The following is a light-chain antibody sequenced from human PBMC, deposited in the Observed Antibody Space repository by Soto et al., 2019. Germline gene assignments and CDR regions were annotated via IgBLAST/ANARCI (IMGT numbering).Light chain of an antibody. CDR3: QSYDRSLSDHV. V-gene: IGLV1-40*01. Sequence: QSVLTQPPSVSGATGQRVTISCTGSSSNIGAGYDVHWYQQLPGTAPKLLIYGNSNRPSGVPDRFSGSKSGTSASLAITGLQAEDEADYDCQSYDRSLSDHVFGTGTKLTVL. CDR2: GNS. J-gene: IGLJ1*01. CDR1: SSNIGAGYD.